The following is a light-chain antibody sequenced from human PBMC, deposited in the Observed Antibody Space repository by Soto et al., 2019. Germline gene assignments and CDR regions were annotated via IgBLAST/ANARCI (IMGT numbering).Light chain of an antibody. CDR3: QQYRDSPYT. CDR2: GGS. Sequence: DIVLTQSPGTLSLSPGERATLSCRASQSVSSSYLAWYQQRPGQAPRLLIYGGSSRATGIPDRFSGSGSGTDFTLTISELEPEDLAVYYCQQYRDSPYTFGQGTKLEIK. CDR1: QSVSSSY. J-gene: IGKJ2*01. V-gene: IGKV3-20*01.